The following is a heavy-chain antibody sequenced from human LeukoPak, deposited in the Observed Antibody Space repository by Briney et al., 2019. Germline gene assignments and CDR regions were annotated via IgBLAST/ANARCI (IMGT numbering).Heavy chain of an antibody. D-gene: IGHD6-19*01. CDR3: GKDGGQYSSGPEFDP. CDR1: GIVFSRTA. Sequence: PGGSLRLSCTASGIVFSRTAMNWARQSPGRGLEWLSAISGGGERTFYADSVRGRSTISRDNSKNMVYLQMNSLRVDDTAIYYCGKDGGQYSSGPEFDPRGQGDLVTVPS. J-gene: IGHJ5*02. CDR2: ISGGGERT. V-gene: IGHV3-23*01.